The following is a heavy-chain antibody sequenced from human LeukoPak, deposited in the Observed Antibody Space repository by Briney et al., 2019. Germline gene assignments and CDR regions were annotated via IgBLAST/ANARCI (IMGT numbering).Heavy chain of an antibody. CDR3: ARGGTRASGSYYGY. CDR2: ISSSSSYI. J-gene: IGHJ4*02. Sequence: GGSLRLSCAASGFTFSSYSMNWVRQAPGKGLEWVSSISSSSSYIYYADSVKGRFTISRGNAKNSLYLQMNSLRAEDTAVYYCARGGTRASGSYYGYWGQGTLVTVSS. V-gene: IGHV3-21*01. CDR1: GFTFSSYS. D-gene: IGHD1-26*01.